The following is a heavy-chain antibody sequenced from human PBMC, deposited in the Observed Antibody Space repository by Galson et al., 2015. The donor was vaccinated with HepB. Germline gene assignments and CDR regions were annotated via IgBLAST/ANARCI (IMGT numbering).Heavy chain of an antibody. D-gene: IGHD3-10*01. CDR3: ASRLSDYVSDP. CDR1: GFTFSNYG. CDR2: ISSSGTTR. Sequence: SLRLSCAASGFTFSNYGMNWVRQAPGKGLEWISFISSSGTTRNYADSVKGRFTISRDNAKNTLYLQMNSLRAEDTAVYYCASRLSDYVSDPWGQGTLVTVSS. J-gene: IGHJ5*02. V-gene: IGHV3-48*03.